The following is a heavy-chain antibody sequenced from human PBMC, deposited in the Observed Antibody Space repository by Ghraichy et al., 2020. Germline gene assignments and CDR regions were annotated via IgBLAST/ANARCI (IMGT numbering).Heavy chain of an antibody. D-gene: IGHD3-3*01. CDR1: GGSISSGSYY. Sequence: SETLSLTCTVSGGSISSGSYYWSWIRQPAGKGLEWIGRIYTSGSTNYNPSLKSRVTISVDTSNNQFSLKLSSVTAADTAVYYCARDRKGYYDFWSGQKYYYYYMDVWGKGTTVTVSS. J-gene: IGHJ6*03. CDR2: IYTSGST. V-gene: IGHV4-61*02. CDR3: ARDRKGYYDFWSGQKYYYYYMDV.